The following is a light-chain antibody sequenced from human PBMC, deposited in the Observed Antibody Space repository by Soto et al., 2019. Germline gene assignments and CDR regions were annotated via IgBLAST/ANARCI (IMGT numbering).Light chain of an antibody. V-gene: IGLV1-40*01. CDR2: GNS. CDR3: QSYDSSLSEGV. CDR1: SSNIGAGYD. Sequence: QSVLTQPPSVSGAPGQRVTISCTGSSSNIGAGYDVHWYQQLPGTAPKLLIYGNSNRPSGVPDRFSGSKSGTSASLAITGLQAEDEADYYCQSYDSSLSEGVFSGGTKLPS. J-gene: IGLJ2*01.